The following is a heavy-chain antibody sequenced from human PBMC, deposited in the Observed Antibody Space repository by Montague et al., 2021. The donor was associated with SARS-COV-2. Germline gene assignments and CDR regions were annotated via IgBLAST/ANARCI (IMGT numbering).Heavy chain of an antibody. CDR2: INHRGTS. Sequence: SETLSLTCAVYGGSFSGNYWSWIRKPPGKGLEWIGEINHRGTSNYNPSLKSRVSIPVDTSKNQFSLYLGSVTAADTAVYYCARGRQHFNMIVVVMTGGEYYFDYWGQGTLVTVSS. CDR1: GGSFSGNY. D-gene: IGHD3-22*01. CDR3: ARGRQHFNMIVVVMTGGEYYFDY. V-gene: IGHV4-34*01. J-gene: IGHJ4*02.